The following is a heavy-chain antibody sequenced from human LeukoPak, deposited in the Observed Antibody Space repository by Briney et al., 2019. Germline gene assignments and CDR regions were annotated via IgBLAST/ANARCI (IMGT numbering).Heavy chain of an antibody. CDR1: GFTFSHYW. D-gene: IGHD5-12*01. J-gene: IGHJ4*02. CDR3: VRDGGVSGYDLLDY. Sequence: GGSLRLSCAASGFTFSHYWMTWVRQAPGKGLEWVAQINQDGSEEYYMDSVKARFIISRDNAKNSVFLQMNSLRAEDTAVYYCVRDGGVSGYDLLDYWGQGTLVTVSS. V-gene: IGHV3-7*01. CDR2: INQDGSEE.